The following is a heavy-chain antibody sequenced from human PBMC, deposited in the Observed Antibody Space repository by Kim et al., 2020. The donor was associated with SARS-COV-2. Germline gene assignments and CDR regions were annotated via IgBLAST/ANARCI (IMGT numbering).Heavy chain of an antibody. CDR2: NNPSGGGT. Sequence: ASVKVSCKASGYSFTSFTTYYMHWVRQAPGQGLEWMGLNNPSGGGTSYAQQFQGRVTMTVDTSTGTFYMELSSLRSEDTALYYCARDSSGFPPSFDYWGQ. J-gene: IGHJ4*02. CDR3: ARDSSGFPPSFDY. V-gene: IGHV1-46*01. D-gene: IGHD3-3*01. CDR1: GYSFTSFTTYY.